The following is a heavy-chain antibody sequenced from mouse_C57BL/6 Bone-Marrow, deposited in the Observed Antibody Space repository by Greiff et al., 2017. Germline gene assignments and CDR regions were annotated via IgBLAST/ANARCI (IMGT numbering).Heavy chain of an antibody. D-gene: IGHD1-1*01. J-gene: IGHJ3*01. V-gene: IGHV1-55*01. CDR1: GYTFTSYW. CDR2: IYPGSGST. CDR3: ARNYGSSFSFAY. Sequence: QVQLQQPGAELVKPGASVKMSCKASGYTFTSYWITWVKQRPGQGLEWIGDIYPGSGSTNYNEKFKSKATLTVDTSSSTAYMQLSSLTSEDSAVYYCARNYGSSFSFAYWGQGTLVTGSA.